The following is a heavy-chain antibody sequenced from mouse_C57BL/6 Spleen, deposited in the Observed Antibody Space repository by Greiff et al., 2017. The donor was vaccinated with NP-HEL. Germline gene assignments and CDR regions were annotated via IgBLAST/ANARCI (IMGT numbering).Heavy chain of an antibody. Sequence: QVQLQQPGAELVMPGASVKLSCKASGYTFTSYWMHWVKQRPGQGLEWIGEIDPSDSYTNYNQKFKGKSTLTVDKSSSTAYMQLSSLTSEDSAVDYGARGDSNYDLAWFAYWGQGTLVTVSA. D-gene: IGHD2-5*01. CDR1: GYTFTSYW. CDR2: IDPSDSYT. CDR3: ARGDSNYDLAWFAY. V-gene: IGHV1-69*01. J-gene: IGHJ3*01.